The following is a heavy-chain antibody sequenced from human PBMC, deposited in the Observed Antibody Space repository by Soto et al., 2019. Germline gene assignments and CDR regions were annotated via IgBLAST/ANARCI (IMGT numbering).Heavy chain of an antibody. CDR2: IYHGGTT. CDR3: ARYCSGGTCYDRIDY. V-gene: IGHV4-31*11. Sequence: TLSLTCAVSVGSIDSAGSYWSWILQIPGRGLEWIGHIYHGGTTDYNPSLKSRITMSVDTSKNQFSLELNSVTAADTAVYYCARYCSGGTCYDRIDYWGQGTLVTVSS. J-gene: IGHJ4*02. CDR1: VGSIDSAGSY. D-gene: IGHD2-15*01.